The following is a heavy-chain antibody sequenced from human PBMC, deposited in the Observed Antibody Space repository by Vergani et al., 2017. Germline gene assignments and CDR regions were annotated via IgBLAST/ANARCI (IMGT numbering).Heavy chain of an antibody. V-gene: IGHV3-21*01. J-gene: IGHJ6*02. CDR3: ARDLYCSSTSCYSPRMTKYYGMDD. CDR1: GFTFSSYS. D-gene: IGHD2-2*01. CDR2: ISSSSSYI. Sequence: EVQLVESGGGLVKPGGSLRLSCAASGFTFSSYSMNWVRQAPGKGLEWVSSISSSSSYIYYADSVKGRFTISRDNAKNSLYLQMNSLRAEDTAVYYCARDLYCSSTSCYSPRMTKYYGMDDWGQGTTVTVSS.